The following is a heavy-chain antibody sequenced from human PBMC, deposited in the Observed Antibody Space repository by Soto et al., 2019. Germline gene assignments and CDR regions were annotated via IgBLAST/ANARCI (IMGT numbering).Heavy chain of an antibody. CDR2: IVPIHRTA. CDR3: ARDSGAKLSSS. D-gene: IGHD6-13*01. Sequence: SVKVSCKASGGTFSSYRINWVRQAPGQGLEWVGGIVPIHRTADYAQKFQGRVTITADESARTAYLEVRSLKSQDTAVYYCARDSGAKLSSSWGQGTLVTVSS. CDR1: GGTFSSYR. J-gene: IGHJ4*02. V-gene: IGHV1-69*13.